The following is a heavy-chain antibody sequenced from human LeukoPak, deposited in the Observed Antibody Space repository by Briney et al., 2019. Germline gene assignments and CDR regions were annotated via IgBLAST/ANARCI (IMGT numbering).Heavy chain of an antibody. CDR3: AREDCSSTNCYWLDY. J-gene: IGHJ4*02. D-gene: IGHD2-2*01. V-gene: IGHV3-21*01. CDR1: GFTFSSYS. CDR2: ISSSSSYI. Sequence: GGSLRLSCAASGFTFSSYSMNWVRQAPGKGLEWVSSISSSSSYIYYADSVKGRFTISRDNAKNSLYLQMNSLRAEDTAVYYCAREDCSSTNCYWLDYWGQGTLVTVSS.